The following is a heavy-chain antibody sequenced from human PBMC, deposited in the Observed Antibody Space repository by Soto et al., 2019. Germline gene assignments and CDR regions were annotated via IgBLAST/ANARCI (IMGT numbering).Heavy chain of an antibody. J-gene: IGHJ3*02. CDR2: ISAYNGNT. D-gene: IGHD3-22*01. V-gene: IGHV1-18*01. Sequence: GSSVKVSCKASGYPFTSYGISWVRQAPGQGLEWMGWISAYNGNTNYAQKLQGRVTMTTDTSTSTAYMELRSLRSDDTAVYYCARGYYYDSRGLQTFNIWGKGTMVTV. CDR1: GYPFTSYG. CDR3: ARGYYYDSRGLQTFNI.